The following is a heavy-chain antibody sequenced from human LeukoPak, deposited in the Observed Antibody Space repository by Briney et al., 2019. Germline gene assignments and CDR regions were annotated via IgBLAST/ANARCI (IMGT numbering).Heavy chain of an antibody. D-gene: IGHD3-22*01. V-gene: IGHV1-69*06. CDR2: VIPIFGTA. CDR1: GGTFSSYA. J-gene: IGHJ4*02. CDR3: ASQLPPWYDRSGYHGTFDY. Sequence: SVKVSCKASGGTFSSYAISWVRQAPGQGLEWMGGVIPIFGTANYAQKFQGRITITADKSTSTAYMELTSLRSEDTAVYYCASQLPPWYDRSGYHGTFDYWGQGTLVNVSS.